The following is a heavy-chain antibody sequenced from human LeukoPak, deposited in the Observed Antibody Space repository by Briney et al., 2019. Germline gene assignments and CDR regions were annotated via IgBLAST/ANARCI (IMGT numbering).Heavy chain of an antibody. D-gene: IGHD1-26*01. J-gene: IGHJ4*02. CDR3: AKTHRSGTEYADFDH. Sequence: PGGSLRLSCAASGFTFDDYAMHWVRQAPGKGLEWVSLIREDGRTTYYVDSVKGRFAISRDNSKKSLYLQINSLRTEDTALYYCAKTHRSGTEYADFDHWGQGTLVTVSS. CDR2: IREDGRTT. CDR1: GFTFDDYA. V-gene: IGHV3-43*02.